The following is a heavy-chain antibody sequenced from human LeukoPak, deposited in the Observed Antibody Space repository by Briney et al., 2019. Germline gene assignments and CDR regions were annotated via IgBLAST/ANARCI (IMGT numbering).Heavy chain of an antibody. CDR1: GFTFSSYG. J-gene: IGHJ3*02. CDR3: ARALAATRGSGFDI. Sequence: PGRSLRLSCAASGFTFSSYGMHWVRQAPGKGLEWVAVIWYDGSNKYYADSVKGRFTISRDNSKNTLYLQMNSLRAEDTAVYYCARALAATRGSGFDIWGQGTMVTVSS. V-gene: IGHV3-33*01. D-gene: IGHD2-15*01. CDR2: IWYDGSNK.